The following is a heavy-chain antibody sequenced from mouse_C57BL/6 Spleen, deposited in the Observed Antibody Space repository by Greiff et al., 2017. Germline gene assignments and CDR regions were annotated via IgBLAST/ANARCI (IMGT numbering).Heavy chain of an antibody. CDR1: GSTFTGYW. CDR2: ILPGSGST. V-gene: IGHV1-9*01. Sequence: VQLQQSGAELMKPGASVTLSCKATGSTFTGYWLAWVKQGPGHGLEWIGEILPGSGSTHYNEKFKCKATFTADTSYNTAYMQLSSLTTDDSAIYYCAKTGTEGGDYSIDYWGQGTSVTVSS. D-gene: IGHD4-1*01. CDR3: AKTGTEGGDYSIDY. J-gene: IGHJ4*01.